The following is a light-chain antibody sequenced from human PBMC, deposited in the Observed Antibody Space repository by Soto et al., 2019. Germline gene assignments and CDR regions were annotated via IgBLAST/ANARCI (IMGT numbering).Light chain of an antibody. CDR1: QSVTNNF. CDR3: QQYGSSPRT. V-gene: IGKV3-20*01. Sequence: ENVLTQSPGTLSLSPGERATLSCRASQSVTNNFLGWYQQKPGQAPRLLISDASSRATGIPDRFSGSGSGTDFTLTISRLEPEDFAVYYCQQYGSSPRTFGQGTEVEIK. CDR2: DAS. J-gene: IGKJ1*01.